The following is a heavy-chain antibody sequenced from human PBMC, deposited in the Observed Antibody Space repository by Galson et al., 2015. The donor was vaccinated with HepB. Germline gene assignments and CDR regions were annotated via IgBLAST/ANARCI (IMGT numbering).Heavy chain of an antibody. CDR1: GYTFTHYI. D-gene: IGHD4-17*01. CDR3: AASPTVTHYYYMDV. Sequence: SVKVSCKASGYTFTHYIIHWVRQAPGQRLEWMGWISTGNGNTKYSQKFRDRVTLTRDTSASTAYMELSSLRSEDTAVYYYAASPTVTHYYYMDVWGKGTTVIVSS. CDR2: ISTGNGNT. J-gene: IGHJ6*03. V-gene: IGHV1-3*04.